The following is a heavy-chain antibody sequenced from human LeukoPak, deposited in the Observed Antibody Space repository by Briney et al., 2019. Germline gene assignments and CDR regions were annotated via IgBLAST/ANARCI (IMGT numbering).Heavy chain of an antibody. CDR1: GGSFSGYY. Sequence: PSETLSLTCAVYGGSFSGYYWSWIRQPPGKGLEWNGEINHSGSTNYNPSLKSRVTISVDTSKNQFSLKLSSVTAADTAVYYCARHGRSSSWYLTSHPRFDPWGQGTLVTVSS. CDR2: INHSGST. CDR3: ARHGRSSSWYLTSHPRFDP. D-gene: IGHD6-13*01. J-gene: IGHJ5*02. V-gene: IGHV4-34*01.